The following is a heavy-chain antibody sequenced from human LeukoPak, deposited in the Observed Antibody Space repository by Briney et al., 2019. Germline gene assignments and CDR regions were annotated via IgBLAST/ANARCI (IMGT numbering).Heavy chain of an antibody. D-gene: IGHD4-17*01. Sequence: GGSLRLSCAASGFTFSSYAMHWVRQAPGKGLEWVAVISYDGSNKYYADSVKGRFTISRDNSKSTLYLQMNSLRAEDTAVYYCAKDPSVYYGDYIIRWGQGTLVIVSS. J-gene: IGHJ4*02. CDR2: ISYDGSNK. V-gene: IGHV3-30*04. CDR3: AKDPSVYYGDYIIR. CDR1: GFTFSSYA.